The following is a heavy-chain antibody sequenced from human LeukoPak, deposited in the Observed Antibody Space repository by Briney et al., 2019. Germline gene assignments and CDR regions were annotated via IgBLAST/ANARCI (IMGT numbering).Heavy chain of an antibody. CDR2: IWYDGSNS. D-gene: IGHD3-10*01. Sequence: GGSLRLSCAASGFTFNTFGMHWVRHAPGKGLEWVALIWYDGSNSYYAGSVKGRFTISRDNSKNTLYLQMNSLRAADTAVYYCASLHGYGSGRPWGQGTLVTVSS. CDR3: ASLHGYGSGRP. CDR1: GFTFNTFG. V-gene: IGHV3-33*01. J-gene: IGHJ5*02.